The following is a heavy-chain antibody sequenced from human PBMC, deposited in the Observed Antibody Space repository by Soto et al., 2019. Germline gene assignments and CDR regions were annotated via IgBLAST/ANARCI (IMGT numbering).Heavy chain of an antibody. CDR1: GFTFSSYW. CDR3: ADDWSPYY. D-gene: IGHD3-9*01. V-gene: IGHV3-74*01. CDR2: INSDGSST. Sequence: GGSLSLSCAASGFTFSSYWMHWVRQPPGKGLMWVSSINSDGSSTSYADSVKGRFTISRDNAKNTLYLQMNSLRAEDTALYYCADDWSPYYWGHGTLVTVSS. J-gene: IGHJ4*01.